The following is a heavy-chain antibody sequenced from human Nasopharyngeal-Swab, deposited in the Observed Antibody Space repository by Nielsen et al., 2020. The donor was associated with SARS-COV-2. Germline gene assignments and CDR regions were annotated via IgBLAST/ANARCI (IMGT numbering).Heavy chain of an antibody. V-gene: IGHV4-39*01. J-gene: IGHJ5*02. CDR2: IYYSGST. Sequence: WIPQPPGKGLEWIGSIYYSGSTYYNPSLKSRVTISVDTSKNQFSLKVTSVAAADTAVYYCAGVARSSWYVLDNWFDPWGHGTLVTVSS. D-gene: IGHD6-13*01. CDR3: AGVARSSWYVLDNWFDP.